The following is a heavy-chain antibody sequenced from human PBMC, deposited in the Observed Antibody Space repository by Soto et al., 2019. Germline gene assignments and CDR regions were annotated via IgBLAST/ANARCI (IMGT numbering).Heavy chain of an antibody. D-gene: IGHD3-10*01. V-gene: IGHV4-34*01. CDR3: ARARVLRYYGSGSAGWFDP. Sequence: QVQLQQWGAGLLKPSETLSLTCAVYGGSFSGYYWSRIRQPPGKGLEWIGEINHSGSTNYNPSLKRRVTISVDTSKNQFSLKLSSVTAADTAVYYCARARVLRYYGSGSAGWFDPWGQGTLVTVSS. CDR2: INHSGST. CDR1: GGSFSGYY. J-gene: IGHJ5*02.